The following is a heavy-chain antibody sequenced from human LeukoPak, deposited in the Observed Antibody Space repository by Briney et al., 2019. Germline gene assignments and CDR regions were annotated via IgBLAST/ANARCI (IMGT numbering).Heavy chain of an antibody. CDR3: AKGLDSSGFSGSLDF. J-gene: IGHJ4*02. CDR2: ISGGGGST. Sequence: GGSLRLSCAASGFTFSSYAMSWVRQAPGKGLEWVSTISGGGGSTYYADSVKGRFTISRDNSKNTLYLQMYTLRAEDTAVYLCAKGLDSSGFSGSLDFWGQGTLVTVSS. CDR1: GFTFSSYA. V-gene: IGHV3-23*01. D-gene: IGHD3-22*01.